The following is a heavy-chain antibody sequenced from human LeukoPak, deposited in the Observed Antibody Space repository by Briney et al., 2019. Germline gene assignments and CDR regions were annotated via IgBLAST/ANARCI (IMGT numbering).Heavy chain of an antibody. CDR2: INHSGST. J-gene: IGHJ4*02. Sequence: SETLSLTCAVYGGSFSGYYWSWIRQPPGKGLEWIGEINHSGSTNYNPSLKSRVTISEDTSKNQFSLKLSSVTAADTAVYYCARGYYYDSSGYFDYWGQGTLVTVSS. CDR3: ARGYYYDSSGYFDY. D-gene: IGHD3-22*01. V-gene: IGHV4-34*01. CDR1: GGSFSGYY.